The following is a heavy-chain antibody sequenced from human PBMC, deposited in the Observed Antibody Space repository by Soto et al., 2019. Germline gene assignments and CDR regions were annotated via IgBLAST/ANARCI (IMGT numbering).Heavy chain of an antibody. D-gene: IGHD3-16*01. J-gene: IGHJ4*02. CDR1: GFTFSSYG. CDR2: IWYDGSNK. V-gene: IGHV3-33*06. Sequence: PGGSLRLSCAASGFTFSSYGMHWVRQAPGKGLEWVAVIWYDGSNKYYADSVKGRFTISRDNSKNTLYLQMNSLRAEDTALYYCAKEGSLWDIRYFDYWGQGTLVTVSS. CDR3: AKEGSLWDIRYFDY.